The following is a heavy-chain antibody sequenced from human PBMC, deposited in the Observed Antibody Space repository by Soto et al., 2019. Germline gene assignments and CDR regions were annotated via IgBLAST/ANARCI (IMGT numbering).Heavy chain of an antibody. J-gene: IGHJ6*01. D-gene: IGHD3-3*01. CDR1: ALTFRTSW. V-gene: IGHV3-7*01. Sequence: GGSLRLSCAVSALTFRTSWMTWVRQAPEKELEWVANIEENGSEKYYVDSVKGRFTISRDNPKNSLYLQMTSLRPEDTAIYYCASVDEGRYYWSGHAYCYVLDFSAQGTTVTGSS. CDR3: ASVDEGRYYWSGHAYCYVLDF. CDR2: IEENGSEK.